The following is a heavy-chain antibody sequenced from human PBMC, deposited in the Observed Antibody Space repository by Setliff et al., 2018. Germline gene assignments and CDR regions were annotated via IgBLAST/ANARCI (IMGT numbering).Heavy chain of an antibody. CDR2: INPNSGNT. CDR3: ARAHSGSDFHDPFDI. V-gene: IGHV1-8*02. J-gene: IGHJ3*02. CDR1: GYTFTNYD. D-gene: IGHD1-26*01. Sequence: ASVKVSCKASGYTFTNYDINWVRQATGQGLEWMGWINPNSGNTGYAQNFQGRVTMTRSTSLSTAYMELSSLRSEDTAIYYCARAHSGSDFHDPFDIWGQGTMVTVSS.